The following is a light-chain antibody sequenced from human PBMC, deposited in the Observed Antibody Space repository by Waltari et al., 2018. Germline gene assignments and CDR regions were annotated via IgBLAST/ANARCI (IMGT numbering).Light chain of an antibody. J-gene: IGLJ2*01. CDR2: DRT. CDR3: SSYTGRGTVI. CDR1: NSAIGSSSY. Sequence: QSVLTQPASVSGSPGQPITISCPGTNSAIGSSSYVSWYQQYPGKVPKLIIYDRTARPSGVSTRFSGSKSGNTASLTISGLQADDEADYFCSSYTGRGTVIFGRGTMVTVL. V-gene: IGLV2-14*01.